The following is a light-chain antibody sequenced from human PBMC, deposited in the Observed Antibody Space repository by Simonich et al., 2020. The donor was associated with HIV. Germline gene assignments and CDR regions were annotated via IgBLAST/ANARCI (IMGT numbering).Light chain of an antibody. CDR1: QSVLYSSNNKNY. J-gene: IGKJ2*01. CDR3: QHYYTIPYT. V-gene: IGKV4-1*01. CDR2: WAS. Sequence: DIVMTQSPDSLTVSLCERATINCKSSQSVLYSSNNKNYLAWYQQKPGQPPKLLIYWASTRESGVPDRFSGSGSGTDFTLTISSLQAEDVAVYYCQHYYTIPYTFGQGTKLEIK.